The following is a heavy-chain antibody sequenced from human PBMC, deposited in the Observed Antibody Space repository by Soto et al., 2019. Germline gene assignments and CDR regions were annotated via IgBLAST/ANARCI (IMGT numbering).Heavy chain of an antibody. Sequence: SETLSLTCTVSGGSISSGGYYWSWIRQHPGKGLEWIGYIYYSGSTNYNPSLKSRVTISVDTSKNQFSLKLSSVTAADTAVYYCARHEYYDFWSGYYSFDYWGQGTLVTVSS. CDR1: GGSISSGGYY. CDR3: ARHEYYDFWSGYYSFDY. V-gene: IGHV4-61*08. J-gene: IGHJ4*02. D-gene: IGHD3-3*01. CDR2: IYYSGST.